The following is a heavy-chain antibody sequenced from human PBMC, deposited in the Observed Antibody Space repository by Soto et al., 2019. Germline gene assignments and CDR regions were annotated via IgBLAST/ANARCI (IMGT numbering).Heavy chain of an antibody. V-gene: IGHV4-34*01. CDR3: ARGIFGVVINFDY. CDR2: INHSGST. CDR1: GGSFSGYY. Sequence: QVQLQQWGAGLLKPSETLSLTCAVYGGSFSGYYWSWIRQPPGKGLEWIGEINHSGSTNYNPSLKRRVTISVDTSKNQFSLKLSSVTAADTAVYYCARGIFGVVINFDYWGQGTLVTVSS. D-gene: IGHD3-3*01. J-gene: IGHJ4*02.